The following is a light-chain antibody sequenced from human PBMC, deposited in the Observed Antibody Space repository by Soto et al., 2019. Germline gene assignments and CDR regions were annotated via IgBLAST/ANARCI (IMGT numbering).Light chain of an antibody. CDR1: QSFSNNY. CDR2: GAS. CDR3: LPDGSSGT. Sequence: LKISVGAVSLNQKERATLSCRASQSFSNNYLAWYQQKPGQAPRLLIYGASNRATGIPDRFSGSGSGTDFTLTFSRLEPEDIAVYYWLPDGSSGTFAEGTKVDIK. V-gene: IGKV3-20*01. J-gene: IGKJ4*02.